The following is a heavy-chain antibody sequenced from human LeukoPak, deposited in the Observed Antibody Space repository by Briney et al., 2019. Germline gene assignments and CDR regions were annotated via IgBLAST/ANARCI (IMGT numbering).Heavy chain of an antibody. CDR2: IRHDGTDK. CDR1: GFTFSSYA. D-gene: IGHD1-20*01. J-gene: IGHJ3*02. CDR3: AKVTGFPRDAFDI. V-gene: IGHV3-30*02. Sequence: PGGSLRLSCAASGFTFSSYAMSWVRQAPGKGLEWVAYIRHDGTDKYYADSVRGRFTISRDNSRNTLHLQINSLRAEDTAVYYCAKVTGFPRDAFDIWGQGTMVTVSS.